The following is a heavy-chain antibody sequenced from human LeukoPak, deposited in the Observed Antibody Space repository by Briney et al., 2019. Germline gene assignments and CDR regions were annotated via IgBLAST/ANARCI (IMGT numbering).Heavy chain of an antibody. D-gene: IGHD3-10*01. Sequence: ASVKVSCKASGYTFTSYGISWVRQAPGQGLERMGWISAYNGNTNYAQKLQGRVTMTTDTSTSTAYMELRSLRSDDTAVYYCARFPYGSGSYYYYYGMDVWGKGTTVTVSS. J-gene: IGHJ6*04. V-gene: IGHV1-18*04. CDR2: ISAYNGNT. CDR1: GYTFTSYG. CDR3: ARFPYGSGSYYYYYGMDV.